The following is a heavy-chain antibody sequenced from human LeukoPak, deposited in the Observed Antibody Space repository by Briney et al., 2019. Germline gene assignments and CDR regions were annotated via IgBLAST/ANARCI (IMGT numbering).Heavy chain of an antibody. CDR1: GYTFTGYY. D-gene: IGHD2-2*02. CDR2: INPNSGGT. Sequence: GASVKVSCKASGYTFTGYYMHWVRQAPGQGLEWMGWINPNSGGTNYAQKFQGRVTMTRDTSISTAYMELSRLRSDDTAVYYCARDPRYCSSTSCYTGAFDIWGQGTMVTVSS. V-gene: IGHV1-2*02. J-gene: IGHJ3*02. CDR3: ARDPRYCSSTSCYTGAFDI.